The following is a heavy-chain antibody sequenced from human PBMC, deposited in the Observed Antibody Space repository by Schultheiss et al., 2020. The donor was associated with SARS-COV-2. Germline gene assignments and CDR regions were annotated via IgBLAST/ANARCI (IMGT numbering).Heavy chain of an antibody. CDR1: GYIFTTYA. CDR2: INPNSGGT. CDR3: ARADDVDSIGPYFDS. V-gene: IGHV1-2*04. J-gene: IGHJ4*02. D-gene: IGHD3-22*01. Sequence: ESLKLSCKTSGYIFTTYAIHWVRQAPGQRLEWMGWINPNSGGTNYAQKFQGWVTMTRDTSISTAYMELSSVTAADTAVYYCARADDVDSIGPYFDSWGQGTLVTVSS.